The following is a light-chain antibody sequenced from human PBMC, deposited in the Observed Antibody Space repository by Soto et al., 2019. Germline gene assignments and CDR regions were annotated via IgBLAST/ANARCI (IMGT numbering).Light chain of an antibody. V-gene: IGLV1-51*01. CDR1: SSNIGGNS. CDR2: DDN. J-gene: IGLJ1*01. Sequence: ASGQKVTISCSGSSSNIGGNSVSWYQQLPGTAPKLLIYDDNKRPSGIPDRFSGSKSGTSATLGITGFQTGDEADYYCGSWDSSLSAYVFGTGTKVTVL. CDR3: GSWDSSLSAYV.